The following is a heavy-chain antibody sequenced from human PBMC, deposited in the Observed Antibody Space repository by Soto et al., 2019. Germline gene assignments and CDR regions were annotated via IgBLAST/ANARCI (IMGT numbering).Heavy chain of an antibody. CDR1: GFTFRYYA. J-gene: IGHJ6*02. CDR3: AKGSAATHYYYYPLDV. V-gene: IGHV3-23*01. Sequence: GGSLRLSCTASGFTFRYYAMGWVRQSPGKGLEWVSFISGSGGSTYYADSVKGRFTISRGNSKNTLSLQMHTLRAEDTAIYYCAKGSAATHYYYYPLDVWGQGTTVTVSS. D-gene: IGHD2-15*01. CDR2: ISGSGGST.